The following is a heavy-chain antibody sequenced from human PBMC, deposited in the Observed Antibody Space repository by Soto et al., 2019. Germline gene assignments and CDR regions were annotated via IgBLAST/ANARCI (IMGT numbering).Heavy chain of an antibody. J-gene: IGHJ6*02. Sequence: SVKVSCKASGGTFSSYAISWVRQAPGQGLEWMGGIIPIFGTANYAQKFQGRVTITADESTSTAYMELSSLRSEDTAVYYCAIDVAGIAAAENYYYYGMDVWGQGTTVTVSS. D-gene: IGHD6-13*01. CDR1: GGTFSSYA. V-gene: IGHV1-69*13. CDR3: AIDVAGIAAAENYYYYGMDV. CDR2: IIPIFGTA.